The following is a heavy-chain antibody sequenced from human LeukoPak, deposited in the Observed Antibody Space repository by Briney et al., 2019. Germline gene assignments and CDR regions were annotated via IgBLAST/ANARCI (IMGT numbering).Heavy chain of an antibody. J-gene: IGHJ3*02. CDR1: GYTFTSYG. D-gene: IGHD2-21*02. Sequence: GASVKVSCKASGYTFTSYGISWVRQAPGQGLEWMGWISAYNGSTNYAQKLQGRVTMTTDTSTSTAYMELRSLRSDDTAVYYCARAYCGGDCYSGAFDIWGQGTMVTVSS. CDR3: ARAYCGGDCYSGAFDI. V-gene: IGHV1-18*01. CDR2: ISAYNGST.